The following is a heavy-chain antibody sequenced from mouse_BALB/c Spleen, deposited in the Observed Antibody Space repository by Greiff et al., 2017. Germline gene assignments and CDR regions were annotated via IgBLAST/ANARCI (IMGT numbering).Heavy chain of an antibody. D-gene: IGHD1-3*01. J-gene: IGHJ1*01. CDR1: GFTFSSFG. V-gene: IGHV5-17*02. CDR3: ASHNSYWYFDV. Sequence: EVHLVESGGGLVQPGGSRKLSCAASGFTFSSFGMHWVRQAPEKGLEWVAYISSGSSTIYYADTVKGRFTISRDNPKNTLFLQMTSLRSEDTAMYYCASHNSYWYFDVWGAGTTVTVSS. CDR2: ISSGSSTI.